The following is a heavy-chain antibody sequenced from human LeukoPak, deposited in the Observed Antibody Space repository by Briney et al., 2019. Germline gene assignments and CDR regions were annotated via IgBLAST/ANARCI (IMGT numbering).Heavy chain of an antibody. CDR2: ISSSSSYT. Sequence: GGSLRPSCAASGFTFSDYYMSWIRQAPGKGLEWVSYISSSSSYTNYADSVKGRFTISRDNAKNSLYLQMNSLRAEDTAVYYCARAPCGGDCLDAFDIWGQGTMVTVSS. D-gene: IGHD2-21*02. J-gene: IGHJ3*02. CDR3: ARAPCGGDCLDAFDI. V-gene: IGHV3-11*05. CDR1: GFTFSDYY.